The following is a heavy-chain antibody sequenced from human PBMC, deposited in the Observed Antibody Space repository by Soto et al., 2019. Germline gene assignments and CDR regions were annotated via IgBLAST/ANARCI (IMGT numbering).Heavy chain of an antibody. CDR1: GYTFTSYA. J-gene: IGHJ5*02. V-gene: IGHV1-18*01. CDR2: ISAYNGNT. Sequence: ASVKVSCKASGYTFTSYAISWVRQAPGQGLEWMGWISAYNGNTNYAQKLQGRVTMTTDTSTSTAYMELRSLRSDDTAVYYCARDPVGDSSSWYNWFDPWGQGTLVTVSS. D-gene: IGHD6-13*01. CDR3: ARDPVGDSSSWYNWFDP.